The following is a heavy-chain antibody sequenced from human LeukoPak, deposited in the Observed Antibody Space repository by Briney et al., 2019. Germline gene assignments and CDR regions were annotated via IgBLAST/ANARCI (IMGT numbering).Heavy chain of an antibody. CDR1: GFTFSDYN. D-gene: IGHD3-10*01. CDR3: ARLSSSLTMVRGAYDY. CDR2: ISRSGNTI. V-gene: IGHV3-11*04. J-gene: IGHJ4*02. Sequence: GGSLRLSCAASGFTFSDYNMNWIRQAPGKGLEWVSYISRSGNTIYYADSVKGRFTISRDNAKNSLYLQMNSLRAEDTAVYYCARLSSSLTMVRGAYDYWGQGTLVTVSS.